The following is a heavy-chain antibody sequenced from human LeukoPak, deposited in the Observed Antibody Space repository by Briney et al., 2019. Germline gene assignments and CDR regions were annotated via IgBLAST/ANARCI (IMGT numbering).Heavy chain of an antibody. Sequence: RASVKVSCKASGYTFTGYYMHWVRQAPGQGLEWMGWINPNSGGTNYAQKFQGRVTMTRDTSISTAYMELSRLGSDDTAVYYCARGSPLVGYCSGGSCYEDAFDIWGQGTMVTVSS. J-gene: IGHJ3*02. V-gene: IGHV1-2*02. CDR3: ARGSPLVGYCSGGSCYEDAFDI. D-gene: IGHD2-15*01. CDR2: INPNSGGT. CDR1: GYTFTGYY.